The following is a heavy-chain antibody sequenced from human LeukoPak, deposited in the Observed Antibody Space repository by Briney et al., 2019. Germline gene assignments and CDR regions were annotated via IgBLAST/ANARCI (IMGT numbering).Heavy chain of an antibody. CDR2: INHSGST. CDR3: GRGGRTVAGTFDN. Sequence: PSETLSLTCAVYGGSFTAYYWNWIRQPPGKGLQWIGEINHSGSTNYIPSLKSRVTISVDTSKNQFSLKLSSVTAADTAVYYCGRGGRTVAGTFDNWGQGTLVTVSS. V-gene: IGHV4-34*01. CDR1: GGSFTAYY. J-gene: IGHJ4*02. D-gene: IGHD6-19*01.